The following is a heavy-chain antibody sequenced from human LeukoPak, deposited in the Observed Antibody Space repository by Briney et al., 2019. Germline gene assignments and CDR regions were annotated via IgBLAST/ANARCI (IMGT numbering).Heavy chain of an antibody. Sequence: KVSCKASGGTFSSYTISWVRQAPGQGLEWMGRIIPILGIANYPQKFQGRVTIPADKSTSTAYMERSSLRSEDTAVYYCARRDGYNPFDYWGQGTLVTVSS. J-gene: IGHJ4*02. CDR2: IIPILGIA. D-gene: IGHD5-24*01. CDR3: ARRDGYNPFDY. CDR1: GGTFSSYT. V-gene: IGHV1-69*02.